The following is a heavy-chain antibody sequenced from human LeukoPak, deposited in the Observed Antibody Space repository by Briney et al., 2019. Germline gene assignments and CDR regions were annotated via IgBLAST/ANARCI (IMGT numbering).Heavy chain of an antibody. V-gene: IGHV4-34*01. CDR1: GGSFSGYY. CDR3: ASPKGDYGDYYFDY. J-gene: IGHJ4*02. D-gene: IGHD4-17*01. Sequence: SETLSVTCAVYGGSFSGYYWSWIRQPPGKGLEWIGEINHSGSTNYNPSLKSRVTISVDTSKNQFSLKLSSVTAADTAVYYCASPKGDYGDYYFDYWGQGTLVTVSS. CDR2: INHSGST.